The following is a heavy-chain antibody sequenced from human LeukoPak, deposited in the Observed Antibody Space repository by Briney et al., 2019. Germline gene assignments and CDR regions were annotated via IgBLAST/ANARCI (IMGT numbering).Heavy chain of an antibody. CDR3: KQKTAYEITMVRDYYFDY. V-gene: IGHV3-11*06. J-gene: IGHJ4*02. Sequence: WGSLRFACASSGFTFSYSYISWIRQALPHGHKYVSYMRRSISYRNYADSVKSLITIYRDNAKNSLYLQMNSLRAEDTAVFFFKQKTAYEITMVRDYYFDYWGQGTLVTVSS. CDR2: MRRSISYR. D-gene: IGHD3-10*01. CDR1: GFTFSYSY.